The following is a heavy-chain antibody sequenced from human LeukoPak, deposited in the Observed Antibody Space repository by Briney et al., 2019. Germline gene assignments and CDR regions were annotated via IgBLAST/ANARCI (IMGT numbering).Heavy chain of an antibody. CDR1: GFTFDDYG. Sequence: GGSLRLSCAASGFTFDDYGMSWVRQARGKGLEWVSGINWNGGSTGYADSVKGRFTISRDNAKNSLYLQMNSLRAEDTALYYCAREPGGYYYYYMDVWGKGTTVTVSS. V-gene: IGHV3-20*04. J-gene: IGHJ6*03. CDR2: INWNGGST. CDR3: AREPGGYYYYYMDV. D-gene: IGHD3-16*01.